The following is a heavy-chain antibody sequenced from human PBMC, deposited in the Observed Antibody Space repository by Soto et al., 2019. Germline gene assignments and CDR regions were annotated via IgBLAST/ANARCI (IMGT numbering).Heavy chain of an antibody. CDR2: INPAGTIT. V-gene: IGHV3-74*01. CDR1: GFPFSHYW. Sequence: MQMVESGGGSVQPGGSLRLSCAASGFPFSHYWMHWVRQTPGKGLVWVSRINPAGTITNYADSVEGRFTISRDNDDSALFLQMNSLSAEDTDIYYCTSDTFGLRDTWGQGTLVTVSS. D-gene: IGHD3-16*01. CDR3: TSDTFGLRDT. J-gene: IGHJ5*02.